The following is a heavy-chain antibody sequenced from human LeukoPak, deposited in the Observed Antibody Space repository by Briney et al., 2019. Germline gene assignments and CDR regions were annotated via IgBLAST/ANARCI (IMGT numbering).Heavy chain of an antibody. CDR1: GDSISSSNYY. Sequence: PSETLSLTCTVSGDSISSSNYYWGSIRQPPGEGLEWIGSIYYSGSTYYNPSLKSRVTISLDTSNNQFSLKLNSVTAADTAVYYCARDKSRNWFDPWGQGTLVTVSS. CDR2: IYYSGST. V-gene: IGHV4-39*07. D-gene: IGHD5/OR15-5a*01. J-gene: IGHJ5*02. CDR3: ARDKSRNWFDP.